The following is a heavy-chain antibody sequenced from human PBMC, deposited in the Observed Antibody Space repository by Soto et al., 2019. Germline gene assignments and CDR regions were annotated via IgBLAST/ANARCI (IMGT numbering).Heavy chain of an antibody. Sequence: PGGSLRLSCAASGFTFSSYGMHWVRQAPGKGLEWVAVISYDGSNKYYADSVKGRFTISRDNSKNTLYLQMNSLRAEDTAVYYCAKGMDWNYLFVYFDYWGQGALVTVSS. CDR2: ISYDGSNK. V-gene: IGHV3-30*18. CDR1: GFTFSSYG. J-gene: IGHJ4*02. D-gene: IGHD1-7*01. CDR3: AKGMDWNYLFVYFDY.